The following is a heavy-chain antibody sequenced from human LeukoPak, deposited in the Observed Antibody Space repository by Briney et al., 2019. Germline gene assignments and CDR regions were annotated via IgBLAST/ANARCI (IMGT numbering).Heavy chain of an antibody. Sequence: GGSLRLSCAASGFTFSSYWMSWVRQAPGKGLEWVSSISSSSSYIYYADSVKGRFTISRDNAKNSLYLQMNSLRAEDTAVYYCASSPYYYDSSGSVVYWGQGTLVTVSS. D-gene: IGHD3-22*01. CDR3: ASSPYYYDSSGSVVY. CDR2: ISSSSSYI. CDR1: GFTFSSYW. J-gene: IGHJ4*02. V-gene: IGHV3-21*01.